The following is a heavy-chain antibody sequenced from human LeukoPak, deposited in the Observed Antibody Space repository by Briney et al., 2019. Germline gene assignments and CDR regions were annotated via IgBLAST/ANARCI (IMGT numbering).Heavy chain of an antibody. V-gene: IGHV3-30*03. J-gene: IGHJ4*02. CDR2: ISYDGSNK. Sequence: GGSLRLSCAASGFTFSSYGMHWVRQAPGKGLEWVAVISYDGSNKYYADSVKGRFTISRDNSKNTLYLQMNSLRAEDTAVYYCARGLMTTVARYFDYWGQGTLVTVSS. CDR3: ARGLMTTVARYFDY. D-gene: IGHD4-23*01. CDR1: GFTFSSYG.